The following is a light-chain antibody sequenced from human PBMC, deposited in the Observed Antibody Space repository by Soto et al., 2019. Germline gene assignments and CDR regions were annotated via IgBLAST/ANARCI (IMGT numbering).Light chain of an antibody. CDR3: SSYAGNNKLV. CDR2: DVT. V-gene: IGLV2-8*01. Sequence: QSVLTQPPSASGSPGQSVTISCTGTSSDVGAYNYVSWYQQHPGKAPKLIIYDVTKRPSGVPDRFSGSKSGNTASLTVSGLQAEDEADYYCSSYAGNNKLVFGGGTKLTVL. CDR1: SSDVGAYNY. J-gene: IGLJ2*01.